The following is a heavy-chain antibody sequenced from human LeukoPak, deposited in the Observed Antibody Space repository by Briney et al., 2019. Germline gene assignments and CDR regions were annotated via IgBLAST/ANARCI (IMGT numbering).Heavy chain of an antibody. Sequence: PGGSLRLSRAASGFTFSSYWMSWVRQAPGKGLEWVANIKQDGSEKYYVDSVKGRFTISRDNAKNSLYLQMNSLRAEDTAVYYCARDGYGSGSYSSFFFDPWGQGTLVTVSS. CDR3: ARDGYGSGSYSSFFFDP. V-gene: IGHV3-7*01. D-gene: IGHD3-10*01. CDR2: IKQDGSEK. J-gene: IGHJ5*02. CDR1: GFTFSSYW.